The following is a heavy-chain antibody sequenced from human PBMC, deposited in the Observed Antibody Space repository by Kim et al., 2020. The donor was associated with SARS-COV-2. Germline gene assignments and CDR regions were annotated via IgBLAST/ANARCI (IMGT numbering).Heavy chain of an antibody. CDR2: IYSGGSST. V-gene: IGHV3-23*03. CDR1: GFTFSSYA. Sequence: GGSLRLSCAASGFTFSSYAMSWVRQAPGKGLEWVSVIYSGGSSTYYADSVKGRFTISRDNSKNTLYLQMNSLRAEDTAVYYCAKDGITPRYQLLWMGDWYFDLWGRGTLVTVSS. CDR3: AKDGITPRYQLLWMGDWYFDL. D-gene: IGHD2-2*01. J-gene: IGHJ2*01.